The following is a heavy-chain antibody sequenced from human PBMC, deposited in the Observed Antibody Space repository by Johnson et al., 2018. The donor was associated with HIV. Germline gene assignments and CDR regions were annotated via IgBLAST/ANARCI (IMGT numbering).Heavy chain of an antibody. CDR3: AKDHIVVVPAAMEAFDS. D-gene: IGHD2-2*01. CDR1: GFTFSSYA. V-gene: IGHV3-30*04. CDR2: ISYDGSNK. J-gene: IGHJ3*02. Sequence: QVQLVESGGGVVQPGRSLRLSCAASGFTFSSYAMHWVRQAPGKGLEWVAVISYDGSNKYYADSVKGRFTISRDNSKNTLYLQMNSLRAEDTAVYYCAKDHIVVVPAAMEAFDSWGQGTMVTVSS.